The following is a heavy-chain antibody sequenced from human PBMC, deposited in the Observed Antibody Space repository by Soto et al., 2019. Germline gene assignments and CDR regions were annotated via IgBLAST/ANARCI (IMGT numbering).Heavy chain of an antibody. CDR1: GGSISSYY. Sequence: SETLSLTCTVSGGSISSYYWSWIRQPAGKGLEWIGRIYTSGSTNYNPSLKSRVTMSVDRSKNQFSLKLSSVTAADTAVFYCARGPYDSSGFYSAFDIWGQGTMVTVSS. J-gene: IGHJ3*02. CDR2: IYTSGST. CDR3: ARGPYDSSGFYSAFDI. V-gene: IGHV4-4*07. D-gene: IGHD3-22*01.